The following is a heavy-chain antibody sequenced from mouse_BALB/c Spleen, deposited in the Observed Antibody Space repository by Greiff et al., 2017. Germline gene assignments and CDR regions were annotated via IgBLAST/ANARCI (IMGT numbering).Heavy chain of an antibody. CDR3: ARRGGKDYAMDY. J-gene: IGHJ4*01. D-gene: IGHD1-3*01. CDR2: ISTYYGDA. V-gene: IGHV1S137*01. Sequence: VQLQESGAELVRPGVSVKISCKGSGYTFTDYAMHWVKQSHAKSLEWIGVISTYYGDASYNQKFKGKATMTVDKSSSTAYMELARLTSEDSAIYYCARRGGKDYAMDYWGQGTSVTVSS. CDR1: GYTFTDYA.